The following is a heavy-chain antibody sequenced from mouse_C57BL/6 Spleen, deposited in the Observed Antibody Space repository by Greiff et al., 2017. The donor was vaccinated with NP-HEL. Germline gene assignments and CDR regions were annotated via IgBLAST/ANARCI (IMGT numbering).Heavy chain of an antibody. V-gene: IGHV1-82*01. J-gene: IGHJ1*03. CDR3: ASRGDYDDFDV. CDR2: IYPGDGDT. CDR1: GYAFSSSW. Sequence: VQLQQSGPELVKPGASVKISCKASGYAFSSSWMNWVKQRPGKGLEWIGRIYPGDGDTNYNGKFKGKATLTADKSSSTAYMQLSSLTSEDSAVYFCASRGDYDDFDVWGTGTTVTVSS. D-gene: IGHD2-4*01.